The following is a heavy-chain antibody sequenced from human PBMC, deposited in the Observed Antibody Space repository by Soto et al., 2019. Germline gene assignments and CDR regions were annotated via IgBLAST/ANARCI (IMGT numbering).Heavy chain of an antibody. J-gene: IGHJ4*02. Sequence: QVQLVQSVAEVKKPGSSVKVSCKASGDSFSSYAISWVRQAPGHGLEWMGRIIPIFGTANYAQRVEGRVTITGDESTSTANMEMSSLRFDHPVVYYCATGGNYYESRVLGYWGQGTLVTVSS. D-gene: IGHD3-22*01. CDR2: IIPIFGTA. CDR1: GDSFSSYA. V-gene: IGHV1-69*01. CDR3: ATGGNYYESRVLGY.